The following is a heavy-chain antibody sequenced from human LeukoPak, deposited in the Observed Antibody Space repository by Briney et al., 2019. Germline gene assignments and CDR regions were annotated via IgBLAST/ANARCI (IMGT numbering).Heavy chain of an antibody. J-gene: IGHJ4*02. D-gene: IGHD6-19*01. V-gene: IGHV3-30-3*01. Sequence: GGSLRLSCAASGFTFSSYAMHWVRQAPGKGLEWVAVISYDGSNKYYADSVKGRFTISRDNSKNTLYLQMNSLRAEDTAVYYCARDFTAVVGTGDYWGQGTLVTVSS. CDR3: ARDFTAVVGTGDY. CDR1: GFTFSSYA. CDR2: ISYDGSNK.